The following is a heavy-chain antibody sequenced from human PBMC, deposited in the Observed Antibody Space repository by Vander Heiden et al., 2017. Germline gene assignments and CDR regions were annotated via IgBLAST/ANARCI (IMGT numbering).Heavy chain of an antibody. Sequence: QVQLVESGGGVVQPGRSRRLSCAAAGFCVSSGGMHCGSYGMDWVRQAPGKGLEWVAVIWYDGSNKYYADSVKGRFTISRDNSKNTLYLQMNSLRAEDTAVYYCASQGFYGYRFDYWGQGTLVTVSS. CDR3: ASQGFYGYRFDY. V-gene: IGHV3-33*01. CDR2: IWYDGSNK. CDR1: GFCVSSGGMHCGSYG. J-gene: IGHJ4*02. D-gene: IGHD5-18*01.